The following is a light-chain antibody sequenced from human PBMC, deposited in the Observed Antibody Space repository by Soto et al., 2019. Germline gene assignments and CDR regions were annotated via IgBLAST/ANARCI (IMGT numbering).Light chain of an antibody. V-gene: IGKV3D-20*02. J-gene: IGKJ5*01. CDR3: QQRQYWPPIT. CDR2: GAS. CDR1: QNVDSNY. Sequence: EIVLTQSPCTLSLSPGERATLSCRASQNVDSNYLAWYQQKPGQAPRIILFGASGRATGIPDRFSGSGSGTDFTLTITRLEPEDSAVYFCQQRQYWPPITFGQGTRLEIK.